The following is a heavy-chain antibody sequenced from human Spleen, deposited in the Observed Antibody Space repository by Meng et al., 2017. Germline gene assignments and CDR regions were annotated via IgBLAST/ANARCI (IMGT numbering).Heavy chain of an antibody. D-gene: IGHD6-19*01. CDR1: GFTFSSYS. V-gene: IGHV3-21*01. J-gene: IGHJ1*01. CDR3: ARDFRDSSGWSTATEGAFQH. CDR2: ISSSSSYI. Sequence: GESLKISCAASGFTFSSYSMNWVRQAPGKGLEWVSSISSSSSYIYYADSVKGRFTISRDNAKNSLYLQMNSLRAEDTAVYYCARDFRDSSGWSTATEGAFQHWGQGTLVTVSS.